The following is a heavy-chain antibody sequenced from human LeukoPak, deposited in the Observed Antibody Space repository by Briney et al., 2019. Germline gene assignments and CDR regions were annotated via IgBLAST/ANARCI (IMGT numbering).Heavy chain of an antibody. V-gene: IGHV4-59*08. CDR2: IYYSGST. J-gene: IGHJ5*02. CDR1: GGSISSYY. D-gene: IGHD1-26*01. CDR3: ARHEYSGSYYGLSWFDP. Sequence: SETLSLTCTVSGGSISSYYWSWIRQPPGKGLEWIGYIYYSGSTNYNPSLKSRVTISVDTSKNQLSLKLSSLTAADTAVYYCARHEYSGSYYGLSWFDPWGQGSLVTVSS.